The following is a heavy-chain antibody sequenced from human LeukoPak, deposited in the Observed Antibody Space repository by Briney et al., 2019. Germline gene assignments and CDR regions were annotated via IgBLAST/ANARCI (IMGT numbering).Heavy chain of an antibody. CDR2: ISGSGGTT. Sequence: PGGSLRLSCAASGFTFSSYAMSWVRQAPGKGLEWVSAISGSGGTTYYADSVKGRFTISRDNSKNTLYLQMNSLRAEDTAVYYCAKDEQWLVPREVDYWGQGTLVTVSS. D-gene: IGHD6-19*01. J-gene: IGHJ4*02. CDR3: AKDEQWLVPREVDY. V-gene: IGHV3-23*01. CDR1: GFTFSSYA.